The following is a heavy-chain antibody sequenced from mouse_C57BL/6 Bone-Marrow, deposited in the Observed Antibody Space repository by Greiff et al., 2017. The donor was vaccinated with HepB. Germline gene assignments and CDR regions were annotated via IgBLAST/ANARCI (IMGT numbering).Heavy chain of an antibody. CDR2: IRSKSNNYAT. CDR1: GFSFNTYA. J-gene: IGHJ1*03. V-gene: IGHV10-1*01. CDR3: VRDGTYWYFDV. Sequence: GGGLVQPKGSLTLSCAASGFSFNTYAMNWVRQAPGKGLEWVARIRSKSNNYATYYADSVKDRFTISRDDSESMLYLQMNNLKTEDTAMYYCVRDGTYWYFDVWGTGTTVTVSS. D-gene: IGHD2-3*01.